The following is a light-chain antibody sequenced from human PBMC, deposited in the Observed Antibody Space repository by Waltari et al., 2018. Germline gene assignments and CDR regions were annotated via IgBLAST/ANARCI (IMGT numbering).Light chain of an antibody. CDR1: RSNIGTNYV. J-gene: IGLJ3*02. Sequence: QSVLTQSPSVSRAPGQGVTISCTGSRSNIGTNYVHWYQQLPGAAPKLLIYGNGKRPPGVPDRFSGSKSGTSASLAITGLQAEDEADYFCQSYDSSLTVVVFGGRTKLTVL. CDR2: GNG. V-gene: IGLV1-40*01. CDR3: QSYDSSLTVVV.